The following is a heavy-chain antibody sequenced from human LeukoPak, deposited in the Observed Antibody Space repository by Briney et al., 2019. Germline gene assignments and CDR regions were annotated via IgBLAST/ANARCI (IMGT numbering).Heavy chain of an antibody. CDR2: ISGSGGST. Sequence: GGSLRLSCAASGVTFSSYAMSWVRQAPGKGLEWVSAISGSGGSTYHADSAKGRFTISRDNSTNTLYLQMNSLRAEDTPVYYCAKDGSTSSYPTDAFYIWGQGTIVTVS. D-gene: IGHD2-2*01. J-gene: IGHJ3*02. CDR1: GVTFSSYA. V-gene: IGHV3-23*01. CDR3: AKDGSTSSYPTDAFYI.